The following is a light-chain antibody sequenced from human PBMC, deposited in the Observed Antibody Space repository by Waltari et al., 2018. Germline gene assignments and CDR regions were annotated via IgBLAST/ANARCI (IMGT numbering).Light chain of an antibody. J-gene: IGLJ2*01. CDR3: QTWGTGTQVV. V-gene: IGLV4-69*02. CDR1: SGHSNYA. CDR2: LNSDGSH. Sequence: QLVLTQSPSASASLGASVKLTCTLSSGHSNYAIAWHQRQPEKGPQYLMKLNSDGSHSQGDGIPVRFSVSSSGAERYLTISSLQSEDEADYYCQTWGTGTQVVFGGGTKLTVL.